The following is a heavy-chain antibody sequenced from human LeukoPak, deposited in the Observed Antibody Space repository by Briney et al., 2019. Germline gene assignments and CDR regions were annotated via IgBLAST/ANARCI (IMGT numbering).Heavy chain of an antibody. CDR2: ISWNSGSI. V-gene: IGHV3-9*01. CDR3: AKSPYSSSAFDY. CDR1: GFTFDDYA. J-gene: IGHJ4*02. D-gene: IGHD6-6*01. Sequence: GGSLRLSCAASGFTFDDYAMHWVRQAPGKGLEWVSGISWNSGSIGYADSVQGRFTISRDNAKNSLYLQMNSLRAEDTAVYYCAKSPYSSSAFDYWGQGTLVTVSS.